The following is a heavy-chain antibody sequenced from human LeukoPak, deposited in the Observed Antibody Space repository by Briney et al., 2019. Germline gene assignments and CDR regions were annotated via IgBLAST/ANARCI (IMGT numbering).Heavy chain of an antibody. CDR2: ISSSSTYI. V-gene: IGHV3-21*01. D-gene: IGHD6-19*01. CDR1: GFTFSSYS. CDR3: ARDLAVA. Sequence: GGSLRLSCAASGFTFSSYSMNWVRQAPGKGLEGVSSISSSSTYIYYADSVKGRFTISRDNAKNSLYLQMNTLRAEDTAVYYCARDLAVAWGQGTLVTVSS. J-gene: IGHJ4*02.